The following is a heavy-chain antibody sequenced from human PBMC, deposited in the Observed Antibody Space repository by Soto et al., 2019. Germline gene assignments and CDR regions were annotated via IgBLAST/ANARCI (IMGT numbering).Heavy chain of an antibody. CDR3: AGSNKAWLVTNYNWFDP. V-gene: IGHV1-69*06. Sequence: SVKVSCESSGGTLRRYAISWVRQPPVEGLEWMGGIIPIFGTANYAQKFQGRVTITADKSTSTAYMELSSLRSEDTAVYYCAGSNKAWLVTNYNWFDPWGQGTLVTVSS. CDR2: IIPIFGTA. J-gene: IGHJ5*02. CDR1: GGTLRRYA. D-gene: IGHD3-10*01.